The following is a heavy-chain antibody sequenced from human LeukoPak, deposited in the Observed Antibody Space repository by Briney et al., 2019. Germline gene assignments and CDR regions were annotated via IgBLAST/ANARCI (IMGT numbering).Heavy chain of an antibody. J-gene: IGHJ4*02. CDR3: ARVRILRYFDWPLYYFDY. V-gene: IGHV1-2*02. CDR2: INPNSGGT. Sequence: ASVKVSCKASGYTFTGYYMHWVRQAPGQGLEWMGWINPNSGGTNYAQKFQGRVTMTRDTSISTAYMEMSRLRSDDTAVYYCARVRILRYFDWPLYYFDYWGQGTLVTVSS. CDR1: GYTFTGYY. D-gene: IGHD3-9*01.